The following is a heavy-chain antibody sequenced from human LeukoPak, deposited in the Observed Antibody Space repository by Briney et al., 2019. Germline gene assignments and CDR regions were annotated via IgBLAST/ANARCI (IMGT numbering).Heavy chain of an antibody. J-gene: IGHJ4*02. V-gene: IGHV4-39*01. D-gene: IGHD7-27*01. CDR3: ARQLGFSFDY. CDR2: IDYSGST. Sequence: SETLSLTCTVSGGSISSSRYYWGWIRQPPGKGLEWIGSIDYSGSTYYNPSLKSRVTISVDTSKNQFSLKLSSVTAADTAVYYCARQLGFSFDYWGQGTLVTVSS. CDR1: GGSISSSRYY.